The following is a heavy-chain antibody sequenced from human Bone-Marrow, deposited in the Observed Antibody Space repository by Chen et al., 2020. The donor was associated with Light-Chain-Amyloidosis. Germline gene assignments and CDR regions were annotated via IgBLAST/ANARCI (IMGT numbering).Heavy chain of an antibody. CDR1: GGSMDYYY. D-gene: IGHD3-16*01. Sequence: QVQLQESGPGLVKPSETLSLTCTVSGGSMDYYYWNWIRQPPGKGLEWIGYIYNSGTTNYNTSLRSRVTMSVDMSKKQFSLKLSSVTAADTAVYYCGRDNIGGVDFWGQGTPVTVSS. CDR2: IYNSGTT. CDR3: GRDNIGGVDF. J-gene: IGHJ4*02. V-gene: IGHV4-59*01.